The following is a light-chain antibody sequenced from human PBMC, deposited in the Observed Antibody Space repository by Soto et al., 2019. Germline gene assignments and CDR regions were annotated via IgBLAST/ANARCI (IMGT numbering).Light chain of an antibody. J-gene: IGKJ1*01. CDR1: QSINRD. CDR2: GAS. CDR3: QQYNNWPGT. V-gene: IGKV3-15*01. Sequence: IVMTQSPATLSMSPGERATLSCRASQSINRDLAWYQQKPGQSPRLLIFGASIRATGIPARFSGSGSGTEFTLTIGSLQSEDCALYYCQQYNNWPGTFGQGTKVEI.